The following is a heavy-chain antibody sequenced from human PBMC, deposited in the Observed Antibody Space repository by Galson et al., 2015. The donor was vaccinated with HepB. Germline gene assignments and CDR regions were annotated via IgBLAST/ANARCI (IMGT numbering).Heavy chain of an antibody. J-gene: IGHJ3*01. CDR2: IRSRVNGYAT. CDR3: SRQVGATSFYDSSGISAFGCDL. D-gene: IGHD3-22*01. CDR1: GFSFSGSA. Sequence: SLRLSCAASGFSFSGSAIHWIRQASGKGLEWLGRIRSRVNGYATDYGAPVKGRFIISRDNSENMAYLQMNSLQVEDTAVYFCSRQVGATSFYDSSGISAFGCDLWGHGTVVIVSS. V-gene: IGHV3-73*01.